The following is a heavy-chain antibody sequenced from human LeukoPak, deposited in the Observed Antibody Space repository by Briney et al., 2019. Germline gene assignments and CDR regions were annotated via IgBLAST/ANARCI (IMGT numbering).Heavy chain of an antibody. J-gene: IGHJ4*02. Sequence: GGSLRLSCVASGFTFSTYSMNWVRQAPGKGLEWVSYISGSSSTIYYADSVTGRFTISRDNAKDSLFLQMNSLRAEDTAVYYCARHTNPSIAARPEYYFDYWGQGTLVTVSS. D-gene: IGHD6-6*01. CDR3: ARHTNPSIAARPEYYFDY. CDR1: GFTFSTYS. CDR2: ISGSSSTI. V-gene: IGHV3-48*04.